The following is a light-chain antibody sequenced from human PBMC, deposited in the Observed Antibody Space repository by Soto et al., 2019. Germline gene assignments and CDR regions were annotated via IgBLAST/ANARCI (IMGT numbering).Light chain of an antibody. CDR3: QQYGPSPPYT. CDR1: QSVNRNY. V-gene: IGKV3-20*01. Sequence: EIVLTQSPGTLSFSPGKRATLSGRASQSVNRNYLAWYLQKPGQAPRLLIYGSSRRATGIPDRFSGSGSGTDFTLTISRLEPEDFAVYYCQQYGPSPPYTFGQGTKLEIK. J-gene: IGKJ2*01. CDR2: GSS.